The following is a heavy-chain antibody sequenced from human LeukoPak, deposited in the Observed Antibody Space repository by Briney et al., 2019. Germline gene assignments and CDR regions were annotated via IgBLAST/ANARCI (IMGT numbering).Heavy chain of an antibody. CDR1: GYTFTGYY. Sequence: ASVKVSCKASGYTFTGYYMHWVRQAPGQGLEWMGWINPNSGGTNYAQKFQGRVTMTRDTSISTAYMELSRLRPDDTAVYYCARDCSSTSCYSLDYWGQGTLVTVSS. CDR2: INPNSGGT. V-gene: IGHV1-2*02. D-gene: IGHD2-2*02. CDR3: ARDCSSTSCYSLDY. J-gene: IGHJ4*02.